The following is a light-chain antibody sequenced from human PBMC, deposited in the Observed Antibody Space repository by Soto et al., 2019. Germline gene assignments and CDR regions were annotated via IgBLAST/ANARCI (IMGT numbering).Light chain of an antibody. CDR1: QSLVYIDGNTY. Sequence: DVVMTQSPLSLPVTLAQPASISCRSSQSLVYIDGNTYLTWFQQKPGQSPRRLIYKVSTRDSGVPGRFSGSGSVTDFTLKISRVEAEDVGVYYCMQGTHRPHTFGQGTKREIK. CDR2: KVS. J-gene: IGKJ2*01. V-gene: IGKV2-30*01. CDR3: MQGTHRPHT.